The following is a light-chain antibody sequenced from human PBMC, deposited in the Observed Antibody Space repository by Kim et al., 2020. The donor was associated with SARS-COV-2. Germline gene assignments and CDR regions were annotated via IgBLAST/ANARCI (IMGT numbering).Light chain of an antibody. Sequence: QAGLTQPPSVSKDLRQTATLTCTGNSNNVGYEGAAWLQQHQVHPPKLLSYRNNNRPSGISDRFSASRSGNTASLTITGLQPEDETDYYCSAWDSSLSAWVFGGGTQLTVL. CDR2: RNN. CDR3: SAWDSSLSAWV. CDR1: SNNVGYEG. J-gene: IGLJ3*02. V-gene: IGLV10-54*04.